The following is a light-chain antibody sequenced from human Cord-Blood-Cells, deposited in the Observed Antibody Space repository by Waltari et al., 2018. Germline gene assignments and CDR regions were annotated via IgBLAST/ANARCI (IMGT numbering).Light chain of an antibody. CDR2: KTS. CDR3: QQYNSYSGT. Sequence: DIQMTQSPSTLSASVGDRVTITCPASQSISSWFAWYQQKPGKGPQLLIYKTSSLESGVPSRFSGSGSGTEFSLTISSLQPDDFATYYCQQYNSYSGTFGQGTKVEIK. J-gene: IGKJ1*01. V-gene: IGKV1-5*03. CDR1: QSISSW.